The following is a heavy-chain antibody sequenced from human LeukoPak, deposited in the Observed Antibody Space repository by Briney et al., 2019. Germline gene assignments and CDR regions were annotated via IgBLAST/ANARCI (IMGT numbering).Heavy chain of an antibody. V-gene: IGHV4-34*01. CDR2: INHSVST. Sequence: SETLSLTCAVYGGSFSGYYWSWIRQPPGKGLEWIGEINHSVSTNYNPSLKSRVTISVDTSKNQFSLKLSSVTAADTAVYYCARSYYYDSSGYYYIDRPRFDYWGQGTLVTVSS. D-gene: IGHD3-22*01. CDR3: ARSYYYDSSGYYYIDRPRFDY. CDR1: GGSFSGYY. J-gene: IGHJ4*02.